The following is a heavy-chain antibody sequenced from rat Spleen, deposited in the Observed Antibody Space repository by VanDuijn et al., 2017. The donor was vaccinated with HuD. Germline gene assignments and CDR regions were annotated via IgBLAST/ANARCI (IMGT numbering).Heavy chain of an antibody. CDR1: GFIFRDYT. Sequence: EVQLVESGGGLVQPGRSMKLSCAASGFIFRDYTMAWVRQAPTKGLEWVASISPSGGGTYYRDSVKGRFTLSRDNAKSTLYLQMNSLRSEDTATYYCTRYYYSSPFAYWGQGTLVTVSS. V-gene: IGHV5-25*01. D-gene: IGHD1-2*01. CDR2: ISPSGGGT. J-gene: IGHJ3*01. CDR3: TRYYYSSPFAY.